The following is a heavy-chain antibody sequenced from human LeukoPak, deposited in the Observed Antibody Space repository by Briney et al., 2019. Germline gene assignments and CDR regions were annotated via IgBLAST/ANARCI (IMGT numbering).Heavy chain of an antibody. CDR1: GVTVSSNY. V-gene: IGHV3-53*01. D-gene: IGHD3-10*01. J-gene: IGHJ4*02. CDR3: ARSRGLSYYGSGSYYTWFDY. Sequence: GRSLRLSCAASGVTVSSNYMSWGRLAPPNGLERVSVSYIGGSTYYADSVKGRFTISRDNSKNTLYLQMNSLRAEDTAVYYCARSRGLSYYGSGSYYTWFDYWGQGTLVTVSS. CDR2: SYIGGST.